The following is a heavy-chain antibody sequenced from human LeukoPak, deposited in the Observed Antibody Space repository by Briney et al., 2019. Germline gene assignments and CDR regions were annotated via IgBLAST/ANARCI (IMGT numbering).Heavy chain of an antibody. CDR2: INPNSGGT. D-gene: IGHD1-26*01. CDR3: ARSNQAYSGSYSVDY. Sequence: ASVKVSCKASGYTFTGYYMHWVRQAPGQGLEWMGWINPNSGGTNYAQKFQGRVTMTRDTSISTAYMELSRLRSDDTAVYYCARSNQAYSGSYSVDYRGQGTLVTVSS. J-gene: IGHJ4*02. CDR1: GYTFTGYY. V-gene: IGHV1-2*02.